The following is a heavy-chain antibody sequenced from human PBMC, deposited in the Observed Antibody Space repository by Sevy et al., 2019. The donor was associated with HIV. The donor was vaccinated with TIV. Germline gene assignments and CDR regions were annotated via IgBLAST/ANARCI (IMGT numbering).Heavy chain of an antibody. CDR2: MNPNSGNT. V-gene: IGHV1-8*01. CDR3: ARGGVYDFWSGYYAFDI. Sequence: ASVKVSCKASGYTFTSYDINWVRQATGQGLEWMGWMNPNSGNTGYAQKFQGRVTMTRNTSISTAYMELSSLRSEDTAVYYCARGGVYDFWSGYYAFDIWGQWTMVTASS. D-gene: IGHD3-3*01. CDR1: GYTFTSYD. J-gene: IGHJ3*02.